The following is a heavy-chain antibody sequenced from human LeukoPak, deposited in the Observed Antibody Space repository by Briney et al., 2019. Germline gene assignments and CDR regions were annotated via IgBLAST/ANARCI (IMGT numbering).Heavy chain of an antibody. J-gene: IGHJ5*02. D-gene: IGHD2-15*01. CDR3: ARAGADIVVVVAATPGQENWFDP. Sequence: ASVKVSCKASGYTFTSYGISWVRQAPGQGLEWMGWISAYNGNTNYAQKLQGRVTMTTDTSTSTAYMELRSLRSEDTAVYYCARAGADIVVVVAATPGQENWFDPWGQGTLVTVSS. V-gene: IGHV1-18*01. CDR2: ISAYNGNT. CDR1: GYTFTSYG.